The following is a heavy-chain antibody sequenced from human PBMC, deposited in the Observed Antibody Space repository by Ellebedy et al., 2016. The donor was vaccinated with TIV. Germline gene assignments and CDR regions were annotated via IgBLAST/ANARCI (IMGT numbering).Heavy chain of an antibody. CDR1: GGSFSGYY. CDR2: INHSGST. D-gene: IGHD6-13*01. J-gene: IGHJ4*02. V-gene: IGHV4-34*01. Sequence: SETLSLTXAVYGGSFSGYYWSWIRQPPGKGLEWIGEINHSGSTNYNPSLKSRVTISVDTSKNQFSLKLSSVTAADTAVYYCARDTIAAAGSNFDYWGQGTLVTVSS. CDR3: ARDTIAAAGSNFDY.